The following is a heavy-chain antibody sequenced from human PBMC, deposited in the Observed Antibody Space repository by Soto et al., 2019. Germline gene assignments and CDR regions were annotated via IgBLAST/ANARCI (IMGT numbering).Heavy chain of an antibody. V-gene: IGHV4-59*13. CDR2: IYYSGNT. D-gene: IGHD3-3*01. CDR1: GDSMSPFY. J-gene: IGHJ6*02. Sequence: QAPLRESGPGLVKPSETLSLTCTVSGDSMSPFYWNWIRQSPVKGLEWIGYIYYSGNTNYNPSLKSRVAISVDTSKNQFYLKLSAVTAADTAVYYCARGVYDYWSGYYAVSGLDVWGQGTTVIVSS. CDR3: ARGVYDYWSGYYAVSGLDV.